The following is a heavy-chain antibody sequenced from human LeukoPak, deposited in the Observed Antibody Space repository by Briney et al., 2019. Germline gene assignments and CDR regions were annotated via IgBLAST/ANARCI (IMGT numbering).Heavy chain of an antibody. Sequence: SVKVSCKASGGTFSSYAISWVRQAPGQGLEWMGGIIPIFGIANYAQKFQGRVTITADESTSTAYMELSSLRSEDTAVYYCARSSIVATFRFDYWGQGTLVTVSS. CDR1: GGTFSSYA. D-gene: IGHD5-12*01. J-gene: IGHJ4*02. CDR2: IIPIFGIA. CDR3: ARSSIVATFRFDY. V-gene: IGHV1-69*13.